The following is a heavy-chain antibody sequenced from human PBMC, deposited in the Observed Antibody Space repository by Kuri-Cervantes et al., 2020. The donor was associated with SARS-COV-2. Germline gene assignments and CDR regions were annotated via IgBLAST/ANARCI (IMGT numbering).Heavy chain of an antibody. V-gene: IGHV4-59*01. D-gene: IGHD3-10*01. CDR2: IYYSGST. Sequence: SETLSLTCTVSGGSISSYYWSWIRQPPGKGLEWIGDIYYSGSTNYNPSLKSRVTISVDTSKNQFSLKLSSVTAADTAVYYCARDLNGSGSYYPYYYYGRDVWARGPS. J-gene: IGHJ6*02. CDR3: ARDLNGSGSYYPYYYYGRDV. CDR1: GGSISSYY.